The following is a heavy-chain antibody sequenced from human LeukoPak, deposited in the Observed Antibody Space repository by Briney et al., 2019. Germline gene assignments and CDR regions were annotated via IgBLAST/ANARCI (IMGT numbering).Heavy chain of an antibody. J-gene: IGHJ4*02. Sequence: KPSETLSLTCTVSGGSISSYYWSWIRQPPGKGLEWIGSIYYSGSTNFNPSLKSRVTLSIDTSKNHFSLKLSSVTAADTAVYYCARGTGLDYWGPGDLVTVSS. CDR3: ARGTGLDY. D-gene: IGHD3/OR15-3a*01. CDR2: IYYSGST. V-gene: IGHV4-59*01. CDR1: GGSISSYY.